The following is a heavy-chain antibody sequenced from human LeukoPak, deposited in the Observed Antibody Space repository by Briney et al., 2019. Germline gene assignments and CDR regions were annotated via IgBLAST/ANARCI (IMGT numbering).Heavy chain of an antibody. J-gene: IGHJ4*02. V-gene: IGHV1-46*01. Sequence: GASVKVSCKASGYTFTSYYMHWVRQAPGQGLEWMGIINPSGGSTSYAQKFQGRVTMTRDTSTSTVYMELSSLRSEDTAVYYCARDWFRQQLVRGLLLHWGQGTLVAVSS. D-gene: IGHD6-13*01. CDR2: INPSGGST. CDR1: GYTFTSYY. CDR3: ARDWFRQQLVRGLLLH.